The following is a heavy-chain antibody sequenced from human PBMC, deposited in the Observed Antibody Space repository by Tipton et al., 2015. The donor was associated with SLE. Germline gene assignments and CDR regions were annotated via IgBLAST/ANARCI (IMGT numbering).Heavy chain of an antibody. D-gene: IGHD2-15*01. V-gene: IGHV4-39*07. J-gene: IGHJ4*02. Sequence: TLSLTCSVSGDSISIGNYYWGWIRQPPGKGLEWIGTIYYSGTTYYNTSLKSRLTLSQDTSENQFSLRLNSVTAADTAVYYCARDARGSSHFDYWGQGTLVTVSS. CDR1: GDSISIGNYY. CDR2: IYYSGTT. CDR3: ARDARGSSHFDY.